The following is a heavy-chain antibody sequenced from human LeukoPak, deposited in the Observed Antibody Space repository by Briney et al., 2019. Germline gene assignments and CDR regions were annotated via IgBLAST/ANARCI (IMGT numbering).Heavy chain of an antibody. CDR3: ARDLQSGSGSVGGI. CDR2: IYHSGST. V-gene: IGHV4-30-2*01. D-gene: IGHD3-3*01. Sequence: PSETLSLTCTVSGGSISSGGYYWSWIRQPPGKGLEWIGYIYHSGSTYYNPSLKSRVTISVDRSKNQFSLKLSSVTAADTAVYYCARDLQSGSGSVGGIWGQGTMVTVSS. J-gene: IGHJ3*02. CDR1: GGSISSGGYY.